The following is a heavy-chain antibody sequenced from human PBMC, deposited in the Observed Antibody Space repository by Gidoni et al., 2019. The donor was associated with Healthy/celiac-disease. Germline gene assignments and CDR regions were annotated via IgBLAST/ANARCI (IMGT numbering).Heavy chain of an antibody. Sequence: QVQLVEAGGGVVQPGRSLRLSCAAAGFTFSSYAMHWVPQAPGQGLEWVAVISYDGSHKSSADSVTGRFTISRDDSKNTLYLQMNSLRAEDTAVYYCAREEVDIVVVPAARFYYYYMDVWGKGPTVTVSS. CDR2: ISYDGSHK. D-gene: IGHD2-2*03. V-gene: IGHV3-30-3*01. CDR1: GFTFSSYA. CDR3: AREEVDIVVVPAARFYYYYMDV. J-gene: IGHJ6*03.